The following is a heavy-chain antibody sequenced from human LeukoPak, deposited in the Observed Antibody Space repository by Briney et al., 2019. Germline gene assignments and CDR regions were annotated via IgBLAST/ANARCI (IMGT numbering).Heavy chain of an antibody. D-gene: IGHD3-22*01. V-gene: IGHV3-30*18. CDR2: ISYDGSNK. CDR1: GFTFSRYG. Sequence: GRSLRLSCAASGFTFSRYGMHWVRQSTGKGLEWVAVISYDGSNKYYTDSVKARFTISRDNSKNTLYLQMNSLRAEDTAVYYCAKDLAYYDSIGYFAFDIWGQGTMVTVSS. J-gene: IGHJ3*02. CDR3: AKDLAYYDSIGYFAFDI.